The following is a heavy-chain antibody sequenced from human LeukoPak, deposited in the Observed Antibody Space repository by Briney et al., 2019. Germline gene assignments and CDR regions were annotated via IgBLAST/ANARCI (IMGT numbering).Heavy chain of an antibody. J-gene: IGHJ6*02. CDR1: GFTFSSYS. CDR3: ARVDSSGYFPYYYYYGMDV. V-gene: IGHV3-21*01. CDR2: ISSSSSYI. Sequence: GGSLRLSCAASGFTFSSYSMNWVRRAPGKGLEWISSISSSSSYIYYADSVKGRFTISRDNAKNSLYLQMNSLRAEDTAVYYCARVDSSGYFPYYYYYGMDVWGQGTTVTVSS. D-gene: IGHD3-22*01.